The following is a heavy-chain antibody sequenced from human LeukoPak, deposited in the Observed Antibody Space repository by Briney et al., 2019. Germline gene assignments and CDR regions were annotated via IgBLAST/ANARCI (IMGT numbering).Heavy chain of an antibody. J-gene: IGHJ4*02. D-gene: IGHD6-19*01. CDR2: ISSSGRTI. V-gene: IGHV3-11*01. CDR1: GFTFSDYY. CDR3: ARVLAVSYSSGWYVDY. Sequence: GGSLRLSCAASGFTFSDYYMSWIRQAPGKGLEWVSYISSSGRTIYYADSVKGRFTISRDNAKNSLYLQMNSPRAEDSAVYYCARVLAVSYSSGWYVDYWGQGTLVTVSS.